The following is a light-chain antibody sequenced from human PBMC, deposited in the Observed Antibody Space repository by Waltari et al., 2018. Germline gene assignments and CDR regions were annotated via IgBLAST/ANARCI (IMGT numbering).Light chain of an antibody. Sequence: QAVLTQPPAASGAPGQMVIISSSRTNSNIGSNTVTWYQPLAGTAHKLLISSDYQRPSGVPDLCVGSRSGTSASLVISGLLSEDEADYCCATWDDRLNGWVFGGGTKLTVL. V-gene: IGLV1-44*01. J-gene: IGLJ3*02. CDR1: NSNIGSNT. CDR2: SDY. CDR3: ATWDDRLNGWV.